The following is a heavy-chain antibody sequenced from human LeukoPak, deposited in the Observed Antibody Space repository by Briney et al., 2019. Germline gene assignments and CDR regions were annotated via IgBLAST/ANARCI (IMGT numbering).Heavy chain of an antibody. D-gene: IGHD3-16*02. Sequence: ASVKVSCKASGYTFTGYYMHWVRQAPGQGLEWMGWINPNSGGTNYAQKFQGRVTMTRDTSISTAYMELSRLRSDDTAVYYCAREYYDYVWGSYRYTVYYFDYWGQGTLATVSS. J-gene: IGHJ4*02. CDR2: INPNSGGT. CDR3: AREYYDYVWGSYRYTVYYFDY. V-gene: IGHV1-2*02. CDR1: GYTFTGYY.